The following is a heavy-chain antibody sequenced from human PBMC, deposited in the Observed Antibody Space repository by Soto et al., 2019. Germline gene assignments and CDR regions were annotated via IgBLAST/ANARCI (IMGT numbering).Heavy chain of an antibody. CDR3: GARGGGGGY. D-gene: IGHD3-10*01. J-gene: IGHJ4*02. CDR1: GFTVSNNY. CDR2: IYSGGYT. V-gene: IGHV3-53*01. Sequence: EVQLVESGGGLIQPGGSLRLSCAVSGFTVSNNYMSWVRQAPGKGLEGVSVIYSGGYTAYGDSVKGRFTISRDNSKNTLYLKTKGRRADAQALYYGGARGGGGGYWGQGTLVTVSS.